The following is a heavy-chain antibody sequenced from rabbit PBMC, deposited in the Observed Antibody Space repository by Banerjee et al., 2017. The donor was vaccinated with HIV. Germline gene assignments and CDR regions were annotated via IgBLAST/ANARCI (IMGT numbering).Heavy chain of an antibody. J-gene: IGHJ3*01. Sequence: QEQLEESGGDLVKPEGSLTLTCKASGFSFSSSYWICWVRQAPGKGLEWIACIYTGSSVSTYYASWAKGRFTISKTSSTTVTLEMTSLTAADTATYFCARGYVDDGNYGYTRLDLWGQGTLVTVS. CDR3: ARGYVDDGNYGYTRLDL. D-gene: IGHD6-1*01. CDR1: GFSFSSSYW. CDR2: IYTGSSVST. V-gene: IGHV1S45*01.